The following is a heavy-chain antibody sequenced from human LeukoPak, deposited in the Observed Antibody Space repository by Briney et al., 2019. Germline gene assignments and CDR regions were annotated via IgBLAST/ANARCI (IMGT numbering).Heavy chain of an antibody. Sequence: PGRSLRLSCAASGITFSTYAMHWVRQAPGKGLEWVAFISYDGGNEYYADSVKGRFTISRDNSKNTLSLQVDSLRAEDTAVYYCARARGTTPNYFDSWGQGTLVTVSS. CDR3: ARARGTTPNYFDS. CDR2: ISYDGGNE. V-gene: IGHV3-30-3*01. D-gene: IGHD3-16*01. J-gene: IGHJ4*02. CDR1: GITFSTYA.